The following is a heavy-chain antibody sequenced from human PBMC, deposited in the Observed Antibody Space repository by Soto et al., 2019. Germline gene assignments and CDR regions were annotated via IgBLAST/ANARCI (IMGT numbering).Heavy chain of an antibody. CDR3: AKAKGYDSSGYPDY. V-gene: IGHV3-9*01. D-gene: IGHD3-22*01. J-gene: IGHJ4*02. Sequence: PGGSLRLSCAASGFTFDDYAMHWVRQAPGKGLEWVSGISWNSGSIGYADSVKGRFTISRDNAKNSLYLQMNSLRAEDTALYYCAKAKGYDSSGYPDYWGQGTLVTVSS. CDR1: GFTFDDYA. CDR2: ISWNSGSI.